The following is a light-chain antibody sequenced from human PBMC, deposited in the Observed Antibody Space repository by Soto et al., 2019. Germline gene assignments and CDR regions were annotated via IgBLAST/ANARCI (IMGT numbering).Light chain of an antibody. CDR2: YDD. J-gene: IGLJ2*01. CDR1: SSNIGKNP. CDR3: AAWDDSLNSVL. V-gene: IGLV1-36*01. Sequence: QSVLTQPPSVSEVPRQRVTLSCSGSSSNIGKNPVNWYQQLPGKAPKLLIYYDDVLPSGVSDRFSGSKSGTSASLAINGLQSEDVGVYYCAAWDDSLNSVLFGGGTKVTVL.